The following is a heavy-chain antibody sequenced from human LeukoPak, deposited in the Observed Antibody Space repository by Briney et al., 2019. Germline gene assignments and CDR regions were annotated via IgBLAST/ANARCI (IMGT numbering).Heavy chain of an antibody. CDR3: ARDQSLLLAGRGPYYYYMDV. CDR1: GYTFTGYY. D-gene: IGHD6-19*01. J-gene: IGHJ6*03. CDR2: INPNSGDT. V-gene: IGHV1-2*02. Sequence: ASVKVSCKASGYTFTGYYMHWVRQAPGQGLEWMGWINPNSGDTNYAQKFQGRVTMTRDTSISTAYMELSRLRSDDTAVYHCARDQSLLLAGRGPYYYYMDVWGKGTTVTVSS.